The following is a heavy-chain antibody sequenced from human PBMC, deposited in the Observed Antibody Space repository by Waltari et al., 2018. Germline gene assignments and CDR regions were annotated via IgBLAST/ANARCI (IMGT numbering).Heavy chain of an antibody. Sequence: EVQLVESGGGLVQPGRSLRLSCAASGFSFGVFAMHWVRQAPGKGLEWVSGISWKSGSTAYADSVEGRFTISRDNAKNSLYLQMHSLRPEDTALYYCVKDRGLYSSSSGLDYWGQGTLVTVSS. CDR1: GFSFGVFA. D-gene: IGHD6-6*01. J-gene: IGHJ4*02. CDR3: VKDRGLYSSSSGLDY. CDR2: ISWKSGST. V-gene: IGHV3-9*01.